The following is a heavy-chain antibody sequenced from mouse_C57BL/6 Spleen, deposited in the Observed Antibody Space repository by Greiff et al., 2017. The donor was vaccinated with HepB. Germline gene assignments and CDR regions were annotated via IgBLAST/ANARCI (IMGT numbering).Heavy chain of an antibody. CDR1: GFTFSDYY. CDR2: INYDGSST. CDR3: ARDGYGNYWYFDV. Sequence: EVKLMESEGGLVQPGSSMKLSCTASGFTFSDYYMAWVRQVPEKGLEWVANINYDGSSTYYLDSLKSRFIISRDNAKNILYLQMSSLKSEDTATYYCARDGYGNYWYFDVWGTGTTVTVSS. V-gene: IGHV5-16*01. J-gene: IGHJ1*03. D-gene: IGHD2-1*01.